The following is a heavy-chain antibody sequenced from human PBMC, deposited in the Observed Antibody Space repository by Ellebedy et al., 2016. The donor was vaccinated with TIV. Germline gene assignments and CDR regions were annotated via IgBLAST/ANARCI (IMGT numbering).Heavy chain of an antibody. CDR3: VGFSDSLYRFGASFDS. Sequence: SETLSLTXNVSGGSISGSSTSYYWGWIRQPPGKGLQWIGSFYYTGTTSYNPSLKSRVTISMDTSKSQFSLKLSSVTAADTAVYSCVGFSDSLYRFGASFDSWGQGILVAVSS. D-gene: IGHD3-16*01. CDR2: FYYTGTT. J-gene: IGHJ4*02. CDR1: GGSISGSSTSYY. V-gene: IGHV4-39*01.